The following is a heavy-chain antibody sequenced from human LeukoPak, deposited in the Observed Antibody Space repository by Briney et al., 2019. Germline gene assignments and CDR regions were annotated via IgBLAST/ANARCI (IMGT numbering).Heavy chain of an antibody. Sequence: PGGSLRLSCAASGFTVSSNFMSWVRQAPGKGLEWVSVIYSGGRTYYADSVKGRFTISRDNSKNTLYLQMNSLRVEDTAVYYCSSPSASVTGSVSYWGQGTLVTVSS. CDR2: IYSGGRT. CDR3: SSPSASVTGSVSY. V-gene: IGHV3-66*01. D-gene: IGHD3-9*01. J-gene: IGHJ4*02. CDR1: GFTVSSNF.